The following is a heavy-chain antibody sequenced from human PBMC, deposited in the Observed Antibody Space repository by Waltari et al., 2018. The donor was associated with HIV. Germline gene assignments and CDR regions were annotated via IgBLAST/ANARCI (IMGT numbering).Heavy chain of an antibody. J-gene: IGHJ4*02. D-gene: IGHD3-10*01. CDR3: VRSYGSVSYY. V-gene: IGHV3-49*04. CDR2: IRSKAYGGTT. CDR1: GFTFGDYA. Sequence: EVQLVESGGGLVQPGRSLRLSCTTYGFTFGDYAMSWVRQVPGKGLEWVGFIRSKAYGGTTEYAASVKGRFSISRDDPKIIAYLQMNSLKTEDTAVYYCVRSYGSVSYYWGQGTLVTVSS.